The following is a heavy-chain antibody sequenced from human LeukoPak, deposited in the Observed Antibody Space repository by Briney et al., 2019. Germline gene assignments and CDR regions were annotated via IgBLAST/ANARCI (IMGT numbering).Heavy chain of an antibody. D-gene: IGHD3-3*01. Sequence: GGSLRLSCVVSGFTFSSYGMHWVRQAPGKELEWVAFMTYDGSKRPYADSVKGRFTISRDNSKNTLYLQMDGLRPEDTAVYYCAKNRRIFGRTLQRHYMDVWGKGTTVAVSS. CDR2: MTYDGSKR. J-gene: IGHJ6*03. CDR3: AKNRRIFGRTLQRHYMDV. CDR1: GFTFSSYG. V-gene: IGHV3-30*02.